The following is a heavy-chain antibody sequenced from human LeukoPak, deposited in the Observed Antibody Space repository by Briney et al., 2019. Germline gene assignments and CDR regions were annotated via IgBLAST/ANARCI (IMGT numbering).Heavy chain of an antibody. CDR2: ISDSGSST. CDR3: ATRERYCSSTSCYEWFDP. D-gene: IGHD2-2*01. Sequence: GGSLRLSCAASGFTFSNYGIHWVRQAPGKGLEWVSAISDSGSSTYYADSVKGRFTIFRDNSKNTLYLQMNSLRAEDAAVYYCATRERYCSSTSCYEWFDPWGQGTLVTVSS. J-gene: IGHJ5*02. V-gene: IGHV3-23*01. CDR1: GFTFSNYG.